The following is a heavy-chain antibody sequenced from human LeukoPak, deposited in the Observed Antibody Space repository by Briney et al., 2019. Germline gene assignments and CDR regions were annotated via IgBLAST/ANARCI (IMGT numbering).Heavy chain of an antibody. D-gene: IGHD1-14*01. Sequence: PSETLSLTCTVSGGSISSSSYYWGWIRQPPGKGLEWIGSIYYSGSTYYNPSLKSRVTISVDTSKNQFSLKLSSVTAADTAVYYCARVTHLWNHGSHDAFDIWGQGTMVTVSS. CDR3: ARVTHLWNHGSHDAFDI. CDR2: IYYSGST. V-gene: IGHV4-39*07. CDR1: GGSISSSSYY. J-gene: IGHJ3*02.